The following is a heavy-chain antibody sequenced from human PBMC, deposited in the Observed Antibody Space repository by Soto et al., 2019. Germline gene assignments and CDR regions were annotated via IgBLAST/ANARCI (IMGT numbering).Heavy chain of an antibody. V-gene: IGHV4-30-4*01. CDR2: VYYSGRS. CDR3: ARVRVIVPAAVLFHCLDP. CDR1: GDSISGGASF. D-gene: IGHD2-2*01. Sequence: SETLSLTCTLSGDSISGGASFWSWIRQPPGKGLEWIANVYYSGRSYFNPSLKSLLTISVYRSRTQFSLKMSSVTAADTAVYYCARVRVIVPAAVLFHCLDPWGQGALVTVSS. J-gene: IGHJ5*02.